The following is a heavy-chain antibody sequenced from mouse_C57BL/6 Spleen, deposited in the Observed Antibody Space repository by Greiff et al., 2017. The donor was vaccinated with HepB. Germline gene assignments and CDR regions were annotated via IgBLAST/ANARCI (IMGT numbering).Heavy chain of an antibody. D-gene: IGHD1-1*01. Sequence: EVQLQQSGPELVKPGASVKISCKASGYTFTDYYMNWVKQSHGKSLEWIGDINPNNGGTSYNQKFKGKATLTVDKSYSTADLEIRRLTSEDAAVYYCARRYYGSYWLAYWGQGTLVTVSA. J-gene: IGHJ3*01. CDR1: GYTFTDYY. CDR3: ARRYYGSYWLAY. CDR2: INPNNGGT. V-gene: IGHV1-26*01.